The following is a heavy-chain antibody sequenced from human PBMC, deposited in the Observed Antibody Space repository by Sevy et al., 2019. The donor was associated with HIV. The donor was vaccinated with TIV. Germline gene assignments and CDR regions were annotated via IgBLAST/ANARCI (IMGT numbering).Heavy chain of an antibody. CDR3: ARGARGYSGYDSYYFDY. V-gene: IGHV1-69*13. CDR1: GGTFSSYA. J-gene: IGHJ4*02. Sequence: ASVKVSCKASGGTFSSYAISWVRQAPGQGLEWMGGIIPSFGTANYAQKFQGRVTITADESTSKAYMELSSLRSEDTAVYYCARGARGYSGYDSYYFDYWGQGTLVTVSS. CDR2: IIPSFGTA. D-gene: IGHD5-12*01.